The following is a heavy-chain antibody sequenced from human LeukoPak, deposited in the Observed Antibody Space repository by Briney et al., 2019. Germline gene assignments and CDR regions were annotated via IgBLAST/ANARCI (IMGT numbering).Heavy chain of an antibody. CDR1: GGSISSYY. CDR3: ARVGGSNYYYYGMDV. J-gene: IGHJ6*02. V-gene: IGHV4-59*01. D-gene: IGHD3-10*01. CDR2: IYYSGST. Sequence: SETLSLTCTVSGGSISSYYWSWIRQPPGKGLEWIGYIYYSGSTNYNPSLKSRVTISVDTSKNQFSLKLSSVTAADAAVYYCARVGGSNYYYYGMDVWGQGTTVTVSS.